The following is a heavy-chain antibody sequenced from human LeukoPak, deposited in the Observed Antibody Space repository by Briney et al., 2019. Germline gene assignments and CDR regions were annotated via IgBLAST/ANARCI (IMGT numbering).Heavy chain of an antibody. CDR3: AKEVERSTITGEPGYDY. CDR1: GYTFTSYY. D-gene: IGHD5-24*01. J-gene: IGHJ4*02. Sequence: ASVKVSCKASGYTFTSYYMHWVRQAPGQGLEWMGIINPSGGSTSYAQKFQGRVTMTRDMSTSTVHLELSSLKSEDTAVYYCAKEVERSTITGEPGYDYWGQGTLVTVSS. CDR2: INPSGGST. V-gene: IGHV1-46*01.